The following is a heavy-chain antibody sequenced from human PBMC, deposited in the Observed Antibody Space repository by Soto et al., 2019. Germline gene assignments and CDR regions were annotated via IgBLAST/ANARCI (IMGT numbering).Heavy chain of an antibody. V-gene: IGHV3-7*01. CDR2: IKQDGSEK. J-gene: IGHJ6*02. CDR1: GFTFSNYW. D-gene: IGHD3-3*01. Sequence: EVQLVESGGGLVQPGGSLRLSCAASGFTFSNYWMSWVRQAPGKGLEWVANIKQDGSEKYYVDSVKGRFTISRDNAKNSLYLQMNSLRAEDTAVYYCAKGITIFGVVDYYYGMDVWGQGTTVTVSS. CDR3: AKGITIFGVVDYYYGMDV.